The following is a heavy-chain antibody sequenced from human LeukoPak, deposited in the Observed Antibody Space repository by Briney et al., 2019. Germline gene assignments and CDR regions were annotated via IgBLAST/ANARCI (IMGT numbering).Heavy chain of an antibody. CDR3: ARDLNYDILTGSLRAYFDS. CDR2: ISGSSTYI. Sequence: ARGSLRLSCVASGFTFRSYSMNWVRQAPGKGLEWVSSISGSSTYIYYADSVKGRFTISRDNANNSLYLQMNSLRADDTAVYYCARDLNYDILTGSLRAYFDSWGQGTRVTVSS. V-gene: IGHV3-21*01. CDR1: GFTFRSYS. D-gene: IGHD3-9*01. J-gene: IGHJ4*02.